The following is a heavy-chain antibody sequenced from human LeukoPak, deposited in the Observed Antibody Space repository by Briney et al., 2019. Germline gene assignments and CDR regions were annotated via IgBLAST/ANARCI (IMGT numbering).Heavy chain of an antibody. CDR1: GFTFSSYW. J-gene: IGHJ4*02. V-gene: IGHV3-7*01. CDR2: INEDGSDK. Sequence: PGGSLRLSCAASGFTFSSYWTSWVRQAPGKGLEWVANINEDGSDKYYVDSVKGRFTISRDNVKNSLYLQMNSLRAEDTAVYYCARGNVAVSRDYWGQGTLATVSS. D-gene: IGHD2-15*01. CDR3: ARGNVAVSRDY.